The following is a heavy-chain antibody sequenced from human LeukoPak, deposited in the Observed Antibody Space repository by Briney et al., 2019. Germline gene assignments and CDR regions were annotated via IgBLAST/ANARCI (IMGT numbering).Heavy chain of an antibody. CDR1: GYTFTSYD. CDR3: ARPVTSSCYSLDY. Sequence: ASVNVSCKASGYTFTSYDINWVRQATGQGLEWMGWMNPNSGNTGYAQKFQGRVTMTRNTSISTAYMELSSLRSEDTAVYYCARPVTSSCYSLDYWGQGTLVTVSS. D-gene: IGHD2-15*01. V-gene: IGHV1-8*01. J-gene: IGHJ4*02. CDR2: MNPNSGNT.